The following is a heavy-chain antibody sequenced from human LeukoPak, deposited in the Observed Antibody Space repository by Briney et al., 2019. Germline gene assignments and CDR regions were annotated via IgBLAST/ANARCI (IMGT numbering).Heavy chain of an antibody. D-gene: IGHD2-15*01. CDR2: INPNSGGT. Sequence: GASVKVSCKASGYTFTGHYIHWVRQAPGQGLEWMGWINPNSGGTNYAQKFQGRVTMTRDTSINSAYMELRRLRSDDTAVYYCARDGNCSRGSCSLDYWGQGTLDAVSS. J-gene: IGHJ4*02. CDR1: GYTFTGHY. CDR3: ARDGNCSRGSCSLDY. V-gene: IGHV1-2*02.